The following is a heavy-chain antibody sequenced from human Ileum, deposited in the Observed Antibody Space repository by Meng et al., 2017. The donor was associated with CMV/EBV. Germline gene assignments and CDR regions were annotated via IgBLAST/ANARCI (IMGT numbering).Heavy chain of an antibody. CDR2: ISGNGRTI. V-gene: IGHV3-48*03. CDR3: AREGGYYERSCTYPVGLDY. CDR1: GFTFSSYE. D-gene: IGHD3-22*01. J-gene: IGHJ4*02. Sequence: GGSLRLSCAASGFTFSSYEMNWVRQAPGKGLEWVSYISGNGRTIYYADSVKGRFTISRDNARNSLYLQMNSLRAEDTAVYYWAREGGYYERSCTYPVGLDYWGQGTLVTVSS.